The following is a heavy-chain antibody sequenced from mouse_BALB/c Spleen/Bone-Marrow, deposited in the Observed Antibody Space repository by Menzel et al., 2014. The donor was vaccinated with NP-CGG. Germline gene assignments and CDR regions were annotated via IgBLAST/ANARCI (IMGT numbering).Heavy chain of an antibody. J-gene: IGHJ3*01. CDR2: IDPANGNT. CDR1: GFKFTDTY. CDR3: AANYYGSSYGFAY. D-gene: IGHD1-1*01. V-gene: IGHV14-3*02. Sequence: VQLQQSGAELVKPGASVKLSCTASGFKFTDTYMHWVKQRPEQSLEWIGRIDPANGNTNYDPKFQGKATITADTSSNTATLQVSSLTADDTAVYYCAANYYGSSYGFAYWGQGTLVTVSA.